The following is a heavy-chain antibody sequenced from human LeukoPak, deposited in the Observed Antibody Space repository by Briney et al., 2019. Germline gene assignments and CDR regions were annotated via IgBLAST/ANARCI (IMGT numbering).Heavy chain of an antibody. Sequence: ASVKVSCKASGYTFTGYYMHWVRQAPGQGLEWMGWINPNSGGTNYAQKFQGRVTLTRNTSISTAYMELSSLRSEDTAVYYCAKDYYDSSGSPYNWFDPWGQGTLVTVSS. J-gene: IGHJ5*02. CDR2: INPNSGGT. CDR1: GYTFTGYY. CDR3: AKDYYDSSGSPYNWFDP. V-gene: IGHV1-2*02. D-gene: IGHD3-22*01.